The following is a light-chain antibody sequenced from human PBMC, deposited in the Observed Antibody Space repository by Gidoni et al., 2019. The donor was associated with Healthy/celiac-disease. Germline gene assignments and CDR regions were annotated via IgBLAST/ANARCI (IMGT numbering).Light chain of an antibody. Sequence: QSALTQPASVSGSPGQSITISCTGTSSDVGSYNLVSWYQQHPGKAPKLMLYEGSKRPAGVSNRFAGSKSGNTASLTSSGLQAEDDADYYCCSYAGTRVFGGGTKLTVL. CDR3: CSYAGTRV. CDR1: SSDVGSYNL. CDR2: EGS. V-gene: IGLV2-23*01. J-gene: IGLJ3*02.